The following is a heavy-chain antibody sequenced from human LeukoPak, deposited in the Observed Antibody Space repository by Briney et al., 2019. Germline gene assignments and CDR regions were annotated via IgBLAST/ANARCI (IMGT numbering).Heavy chain of an antibody. CDR2: ISNTSDVT. V-gene: IGHV3-23*01. Sequence: GGSLRLSCEASGVTFTNYAMHWVRQAPGKGLEWVSGISNTSDVTSYADSVKGRFTISRDNSKNTLYLQMNSLRGGDTAVYYCANPWGSGWYFDLWGRGTLVTVSS. CDR1: GVTFTNYA. D-gene: IGHD7-27*01. CDR3: ANPWGSGWYFDL. J-gene: IGHJ2*01.